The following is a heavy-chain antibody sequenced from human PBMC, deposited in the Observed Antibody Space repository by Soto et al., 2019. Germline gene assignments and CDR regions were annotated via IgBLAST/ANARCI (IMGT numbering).Heavy chain of an antibody. V-gene: IGHV3-21*01. Sequence: GGSLRLSCAASGFTFSSYSMNWVRQAPGKGLEWVSSISRSSSYIYYADSVKGRFTISRDNAKNSLYLQMNSLRAEDTAVYYCGGDLHAYFFFRFAPWGQGTLVTVSS. CDR1: GFTFSSYS. J-gene: IGHJ5*02. D-gene: IGHD1-26*01. CDR3: GGDLHAYFFFRFAP. CDR2: ISRSSSYI.